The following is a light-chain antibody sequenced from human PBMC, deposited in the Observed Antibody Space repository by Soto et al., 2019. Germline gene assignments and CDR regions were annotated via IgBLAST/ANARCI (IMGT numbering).Light chain of an antibody. CDR1: SSDIGGYSY. V-gene: IGLV2-14*01. CDR3: SSYTSSNFRLV. Sequence: QSALTQPASVAGSAGQSITISCTGASSDIGGYSYVSWYQQHPGKAPKLIIYEVGNRPSGISDRFSGSKSGNTASLTISGLRAEDEADYHCSSYTSSNFRLVFGGGTKVTVL. J-gene: IGLJ2*01. CDR2: EVG.